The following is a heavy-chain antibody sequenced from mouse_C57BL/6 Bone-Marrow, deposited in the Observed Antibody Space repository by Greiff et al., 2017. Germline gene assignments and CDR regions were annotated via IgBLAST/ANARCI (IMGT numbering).Heavy chain of an antibody. CDR3: TRGRYYSNFFNNAMDY. CDR1: GFTFSRYA. D-gene: IGHD2-5*01. V-gene: IGHV5-9-1*02. CDR2: ISSGGDYI. J-gene: IGHJ4*01. Sequence: EVKLMASGEGLVKPGGSLKLSCAASGFTFSRYAMSWVRQTPETRLEWVAYISSGGDYIYYADTEKGRFTISRDNARNTLYLQMSSLTSEDTTMYYCTRGRYYSNFFNNAMDYWGQGTSVTVSS.